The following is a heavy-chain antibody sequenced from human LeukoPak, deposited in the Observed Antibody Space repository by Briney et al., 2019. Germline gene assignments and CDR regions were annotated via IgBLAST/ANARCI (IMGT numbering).Heavy chain of an antibody. Sequence: ASVKVSCKASGYTFTSYYMHWVRQAPGQGLEWMGIINPSGGSTSYAQKFQGRVTMTRDTSTSTVYMELSSLRSEDTAVYYCAGDLTSGTAFDYWGQGTLVTVSS. CDR1: GYTFTSYY. V-gene: IGHV1-46*01. CDR3: AGDLTSGTAFDY. CDR2: INPSGGST. D-gene: IGHD1-26*01. J-gene: IGHJ4*02.